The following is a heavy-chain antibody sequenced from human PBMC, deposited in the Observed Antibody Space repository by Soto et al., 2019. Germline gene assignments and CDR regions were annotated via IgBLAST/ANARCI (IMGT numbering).Heavy chain of an antibody. V-gene: IGHV3-23*01. CDR1: GFTFSSYV. CDR3: ARRGPNRSPDVYYFMDV. J-gene: IGHJ6*03. D-gene: IGHD3-10*01. CDR2: ISNSGKNT. Sequence: EVQVLESGGGLVQPGGSLRLSCAASGFTFSSYVMPWVSQAPGKGLEWVSSISNSGKNTYYVDSVKGRVTISRDNSKNTMYLQMTSLTAEHPALDYCARRGPNRSPDVYYFMDVWGKGARVTVSS.